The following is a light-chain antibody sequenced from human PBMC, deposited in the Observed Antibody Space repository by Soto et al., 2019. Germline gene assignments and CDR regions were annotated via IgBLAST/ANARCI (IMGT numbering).Light chain of an antibody. Sequence: EIVMTQSPATLSVSPGGSATLSCRASQHVSSNFAWYRQKPGQAPTLLIYRASTMPTGIPARFSGSGSGTEFTLTISSLQSEDFAVYYCQQYNNLPYTFGQGTKLEIK. CDR1: QHVSSN. CDR2: RAS. J-gene: IGKJ2*01. CDR3: QQYNNLPYT. V-gene: IGKV3-15*01.